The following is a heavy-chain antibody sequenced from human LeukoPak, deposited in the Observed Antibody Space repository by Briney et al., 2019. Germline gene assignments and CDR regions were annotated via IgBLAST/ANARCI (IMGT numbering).Heavy chain of an antibody. Sequence: GGSLRLSCAASGFTFSSYWMHWVRQAPGKGLVRVSRINSDGSSTSYADSVKGRFTISRDNAKNTLYLQMNSLRAEDTAVYYCARASYYGSGSYPDYWGQGTLVSVSS. CDR3: ARASYYGSGSYPDY. V-gene: IGHV3-74*01. D-gene: IGHD3-10*01. CDR1: GFTFSSYW. J-gene: IGHJ4*02. CDR2: INSDGSST.